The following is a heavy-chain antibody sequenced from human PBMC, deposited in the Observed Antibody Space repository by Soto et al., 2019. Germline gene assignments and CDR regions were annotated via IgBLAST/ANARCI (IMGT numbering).Heavy chain of an antibody. CDR2: IWYDGSNK. CDR3: ARDTPLTTHYYYYYMDV. V-gene: IGHV3-33*01. Sequence: GGSLRLSCAASGFTFSSYGMHWVRQAPGKGLEWVAVIWYDGSNKYYADSVKGRFTISRDNSKNTLYLQMNSLRAEDTAVYYCARDTPLTTHYYYYYMDVWGKGTTVTVSS. CDR1: GFTFSSYG. J-gene: IGHJ6*03. D-gene: IGHD4-17*01.